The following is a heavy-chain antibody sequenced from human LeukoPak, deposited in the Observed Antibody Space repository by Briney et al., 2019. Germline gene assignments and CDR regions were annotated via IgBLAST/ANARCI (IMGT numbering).Heavy chain of an antibody. V-gene: IGHV3-20*04. CDR2: INWNGGST. Sequence: GGSLRLSCAVPGFTFDDYGMSWVRQAPGKGLEWVSGINWNGGSTGYADSVKGRFTISRDNAKNSLYLRMNSLRAEDTALYYCARDDGWNARGKGPDYWGQGTLVTVSS. D-gene: IGHD1-1*01. CDR1: GFTFDDYG. J-gene: IGHJ4*02. CDR3: ARDDGWNARGKGPDY.